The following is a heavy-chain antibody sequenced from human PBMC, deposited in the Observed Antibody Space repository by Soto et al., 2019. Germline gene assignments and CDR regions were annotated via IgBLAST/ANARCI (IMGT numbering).Heavy chain of an antibody. Sequence: QVQLQESGPGLGKPSETLSLTYTVAGGSISSYYWSWIRQPPGKGLEWIGYIYYSGSTNYNPTLKSRVTISVDTSKNKCYLQLSSVTAADTAVDYCEREGLTGTIRIYYYYGRDVWGRWTKVRFSS. CDR3: EREGLTGTIRIYYYYGRDV. D-gene: IGHD1-7*01. CDR1: GGSISSYY. J-gene: IGHJ6*04. CDR2: IYYSGST. V-gene: IGHV4-59*01.